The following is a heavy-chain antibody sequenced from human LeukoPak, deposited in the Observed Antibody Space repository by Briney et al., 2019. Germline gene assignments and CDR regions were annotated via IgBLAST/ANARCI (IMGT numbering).Heavy chain of an antibody. CDR2: IYYSGST. Sequence: SETLSLTCTVSGGSISSYYWSWIRQPPGKGLEWIGYIYYSGSTNYNPSLKSRVTISVDTSKNQFSLRLASVTAADTAVYYCARGPDSSGYHFDYWGQGTLVTVSS. V-gene: IGHV4-59*01. CDR3: ARGPDSSGYHFDY. CDR1: GGSISSYY. D-gene: IGHD3-22*01. J-gene: IGHJ4*02.